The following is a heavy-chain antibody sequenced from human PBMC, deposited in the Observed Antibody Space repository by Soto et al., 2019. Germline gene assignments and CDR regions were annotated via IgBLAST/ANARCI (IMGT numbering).Heavy chain of an antibody. CDR3: VKDGGYCSSSTCYSPRNHYFDS. Sequence: PGGSLRLFCAASGFIFSDYWMSWVRQAPGKGPEWVANIKFDGSEKQYVDSVRGRFTISRDNSRNSLFLQMNSLRAGDTAVYYCVKDGGYCSSSTCYSPRNHYFDSWGQGTLVTVSS. J-gene: IGHJ4*02. CDR2: IKFDGSEK. V-gene: IGHV3-7*04. D-gene: IGHD2-2*01. CDR1: GFIFSDYW.